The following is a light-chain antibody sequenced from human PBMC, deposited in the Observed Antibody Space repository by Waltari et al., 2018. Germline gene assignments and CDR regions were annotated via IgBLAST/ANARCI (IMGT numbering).Light chain of an antibody. CDR3: QKYNNWPPWT. V-gene: IGKV3-15*01. J-gene: IGKJ1*01. CDR2: GAS. Sequence: EIVMTQSPATLSVSPGERATLSCRASQSVSSNLAWYQQKPGQAPRPLIYGASTRATGIPARFSGSGSGKEFTLTISSLQSEDFAVYYGQKYNNWPPWTFGQGTKVEIK. CDR1: QSVSSN.